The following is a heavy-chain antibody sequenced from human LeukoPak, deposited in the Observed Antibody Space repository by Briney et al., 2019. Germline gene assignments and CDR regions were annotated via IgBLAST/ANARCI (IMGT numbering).Heavy chain of an antibody. D-gene: IGHD3-10*01. CDR1: GGPFSGYY. V-gene: IGHV4-34*01. J-gene: IGHJ4*02. Sequence: PSETLSLTCAVYGGPFSGYYWSWIRQPPGKGLEWIGEINHSGSTNYNPSLKSRVTISVDTSKNQFSLKLSSVTAADTAVYYCATTNVLLWFGELSKTAYFDYWGQGTLVTVSS. CDR2: INHSGST. CDR3: ATTNVLLWFGELSKTAYFDY.